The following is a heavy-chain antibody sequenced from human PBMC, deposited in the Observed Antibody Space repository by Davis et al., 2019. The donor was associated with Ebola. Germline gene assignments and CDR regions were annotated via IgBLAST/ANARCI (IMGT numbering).Heavy chain of an antibody. V-gene: IGHV3-73*01. Sequence: GESLKISCAASGFTFSGSAMHWVRQASGKGLEWVGRIRSKANSYATAYAASVKGRFTISRDDSKNTVYLQMNSLRAEDTAVYYCARDPRNTPDVWGQGTTVTVSS. J-gene: IGHJ6*02. CDR3: ARDPRNTPDV. CDR2: IRSKANSYAT. CDR1: GFTFSGSA.